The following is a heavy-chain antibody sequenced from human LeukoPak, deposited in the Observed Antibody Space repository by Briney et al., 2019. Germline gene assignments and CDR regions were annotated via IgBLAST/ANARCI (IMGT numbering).Heavy chain of an antibody. CDR1: GFTFSSYS. CDR3: AKSLLTTASGTGRAFDI. D-gene: IGHD1-26*01. Sequence: GGSLRLSCAASGFTFSSYSMNWVRQAPGKGLEWVSSFSSSSSYIYYADSVKGRFTISRDNAKNSLYLQMNSLRAEDTAEYYCAKSLLTTASGTGRAFDIWGQGTMVTVSA. J-gene: IGHJ3*02. CDR2: FSSSSSYI. V-gene: IGHV3-21*04.